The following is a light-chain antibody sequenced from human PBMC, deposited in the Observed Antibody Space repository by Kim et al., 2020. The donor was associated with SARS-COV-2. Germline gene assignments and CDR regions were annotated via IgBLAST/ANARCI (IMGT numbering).Light chain of an antibody. Sequence: DIQMTQSPSSLSASVGDRVTITCQASQDISNYLNWYQQKPGKAPKLLIYDASNLETGVPSRFSGSGSGTDFTFTISSLQPEDIATYYCQQNDILPATFGGGTKVDIK. CDR2: DAS. V-gene: IGKV1-33*01. J-gene: IGKJ4*01. CDR1: QDISNY. CDR3: QQNDILPAT.